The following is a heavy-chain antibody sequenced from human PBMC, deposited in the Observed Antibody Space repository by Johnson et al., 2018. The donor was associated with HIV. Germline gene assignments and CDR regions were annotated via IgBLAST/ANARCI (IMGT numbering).Heavy chain of an antibody. Sequence: VQLVESGGGVVQPGRSLRLSCAASGFTFSDYGIHWVRQAPEKGLEWVANIKQDGSEKYYVDSVKGRFTISRDNSKNTLYLQMNSLKTEDTAVYYCTTEAPTLLRAFDIWGQGTTVTVSS. CDR3: TTEAPTLLRAFDI. V-gene: IGHV3-7*03. J-gene: IGHJ3*02. CDR2: IKQDGSEK. CDR1: GFTFSDYG.